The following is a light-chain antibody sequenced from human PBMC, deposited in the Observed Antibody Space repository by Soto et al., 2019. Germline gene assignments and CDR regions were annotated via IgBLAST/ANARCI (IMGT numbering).Light chain of an antibody. J-gene: IGKJ4*01. CDR2: STS. CDR1: QSVRDN. Sequence: EVVMTQSPATLSVSPGERATLSRRASQSVRDNLAWYQQRPGQAPRLLIYSTSTRATGISGRFSGSGYGTEFTLIISSLQSEDVAVYYCQQYNNWPPLTFGGGTKVEIK. V-gene: IGKV3-15*01. CDR3: QQYNNWPPLT.